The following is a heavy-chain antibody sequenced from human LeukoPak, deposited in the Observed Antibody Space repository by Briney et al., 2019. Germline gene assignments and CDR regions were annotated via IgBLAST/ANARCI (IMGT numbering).Heavy chain of an antibody. CDR1: GFTFSNAW. Sequence: PGGSLRLSCAASGFTFSNAWMSWVRQAPGKALEWVGRIKSKTDGGTTDYAAPVKGRFTISRDDSKNTLYLQMNSLKTEDTAVYYCTTDLKWLGTFTDFQHWGQGTLVTVSS. J-gene: IGHJ1*01. D-gene: IGHD6-19*01. CDR2: IKSKTDGGTT. CDR3: TTDLKWLGTFTDFQH. V-gene: IGHV3-15*01.